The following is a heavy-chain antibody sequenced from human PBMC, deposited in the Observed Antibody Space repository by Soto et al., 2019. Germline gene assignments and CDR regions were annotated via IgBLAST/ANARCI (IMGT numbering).Heavy chain of an antibody. J-gene: IGHJ3*02. CDR3: AREGYGGNSGHLSDAFDI. Sequence: QVQLQQWGAGLLKPSETLSLTCAVYGGSFSGYYWSWIRQPPGKGLEWIGEINHSGSTNYNPSLKSRVTISVDTSKNQFSLKLSSVTAADTAVYYCAREGYGGNSGHLSDAFDIWGQGTMVTVSS. D-gene: IGHD2-21*02. CDR1: GGSFSGYY. CDR2: INHSGST. V-gene: IGHV4-34*01.